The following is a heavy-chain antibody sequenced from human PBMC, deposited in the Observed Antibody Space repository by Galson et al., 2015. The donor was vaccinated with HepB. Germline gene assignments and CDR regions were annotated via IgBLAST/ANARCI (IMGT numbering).Heavy chain of an antibody. CDR3: ARDVGGGVYDSSYLDS. V-gene: IGHV3-33*01. CDR1: GFPFSGYV. CDR2: IWFDGSGE. J-gene: IGHJ4*02. D-gene: IGHD3-22*01. Sequence: SLRLSCAASGFPFSGYVMHWVRQAPGKGLEWVSTIWFDGSGEYYGDSVKGRFTVSRDNSNNTLYLQMNSLRAEDTAVYYCARDVGGGVYDSSYLDSWGQGTLVTVSS.